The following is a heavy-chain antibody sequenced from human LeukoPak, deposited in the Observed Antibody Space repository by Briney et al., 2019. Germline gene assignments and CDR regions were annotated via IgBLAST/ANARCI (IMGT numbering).Heavy chain of an antibody. CDR1: GFTVSSNY. V-gene: IGHV3-66*01. CDR2: IYSGGST. J-gene: IGHJ4*02. Sequence: PGGSLRLSCAASGFTVSSNYMSWVRQAPGQGLEWVSVIYSGGSTYYADSVKGRFTISRDNSKNTLYLQMNSLRAEDTAVYYGASAVITFGGVIDWGQGTLVTVSS. D-gene: IGHD3-16*01. CDR3: ASAVITFGGVID.